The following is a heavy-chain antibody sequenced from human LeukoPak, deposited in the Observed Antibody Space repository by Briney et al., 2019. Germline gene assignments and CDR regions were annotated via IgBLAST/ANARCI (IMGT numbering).Heavy chain of an antibody. CDR2: INPSGGIT. CDR1: GYTFTTYY. J-gene: IGHJ4*02. Sequence: ASLKVSCKASGYTFTTYYLHWVRQAPGQGREWMGLINPSGGITSYAQKFQGRVTMTRDTSTRTVYMELSSLRSEDTAVYYCARIIAASATWDYWGEGTLVTVSS. CDR3: ARIIAASATWDY. V-gene: IGHV1-46*01. D-gene: IGHD6-13*01.